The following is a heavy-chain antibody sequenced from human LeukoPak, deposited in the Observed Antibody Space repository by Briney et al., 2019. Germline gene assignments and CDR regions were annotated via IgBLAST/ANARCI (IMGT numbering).Heavy chain of an antibody. Sequence: GGSLRLSCAALGFTFSSYSLNWVRQAPGKGLEWVSYISSGGSTIYYADSVKGRFTISRDNAKNSLYLQMNSLRDEDTAVYYCVSRFDYWGQGTLVTVSS. CDR1: GFTFSSYS. V-gene: IGHV3-48*02. J-gene: IGHJ4*02. CDR2: ISSGGSTI. CDR3: VSRFDY.